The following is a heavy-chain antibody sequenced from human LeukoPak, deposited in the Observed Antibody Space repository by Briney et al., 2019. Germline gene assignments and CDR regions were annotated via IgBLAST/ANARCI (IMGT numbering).Heavy chain of an antibody. D-gene: IGHD6-6*01. CDR1: GVTFSSYA. Sequence: PGASLRLSCAASGVTFSSYAMSWVRQAPGKGLEWVSAISGSGGSTYYADSVKGRFTISRDNSKNTLYLQMNSLRAEDTAVYYCAKQYSSSFLDWSDPWGQGTLVTVSS. CDR3: AKQYSSSFLDWSDP. CDR2: ISGSGGST. J-gene: IGHJ5*02. V-gene: IGHV3-23*01.